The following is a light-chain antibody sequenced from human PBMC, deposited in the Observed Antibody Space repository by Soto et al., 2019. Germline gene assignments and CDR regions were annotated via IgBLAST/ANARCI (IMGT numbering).Light chain of an antibody. CDR3: QQYGASPWT. J-gene: IGKJ1*01. CDR2: DTS. CDR1: QSVSSSH. Sequence: LTKSPGTLSLSQGERATLSCRASQSVSSSHLAWYQQKRGQAPRLLIYDTSTRATGIPDRFSGSGSGTDFTLTISRLEPEDFAVYHCQQYGASPWTFGQGTKVDI. V-gene: IGKV3-20*01.